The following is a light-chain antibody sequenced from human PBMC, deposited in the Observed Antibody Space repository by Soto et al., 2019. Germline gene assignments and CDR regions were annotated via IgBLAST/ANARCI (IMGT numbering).Light chain of an antibody. V-gene: IGLV2-14*01. CDR3: SSYTSFSTVV. Sequence: QSALTQPASVSGSPGQSITISCTGTSNDVGGFNYVSWYQQHPGKAPKLIIYEVRNRPSGVSNRFSGSKSGNTASLTISGLQAEDEADYYCSSYTSFSTVVFGGGTKVTVL. CDR1: SNDVGGFNY. J-gene: IGLJ3*02. CDR2: EVR.